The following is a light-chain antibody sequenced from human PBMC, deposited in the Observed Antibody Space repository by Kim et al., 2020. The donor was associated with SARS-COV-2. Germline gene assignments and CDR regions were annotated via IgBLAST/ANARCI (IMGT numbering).Light chain of an antibody. J-gene: IGKJ4*01. V-gene: IGKV3-15*01. CDR3: QQYQMWPLT. Sequence: ETVMTQSPATLSVSPGEGVTLSCRASQNVNNNLAWYQQKRGQAPRLLIYTASTRATGIAARFSGSGSGTEFTLTISSLQSEDFAVYYCQQYQMWPLTFGGGTKVDIK. CDR2: TAS. CDR1: QNVNNN.